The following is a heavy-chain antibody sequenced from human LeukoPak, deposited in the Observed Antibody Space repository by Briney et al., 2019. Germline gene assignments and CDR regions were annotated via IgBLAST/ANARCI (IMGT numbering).Heavy chain of an antibody. CDR1: GVSFSGYY. J-gene: IGHJ4*02. V-gene: IGHV4-34*01. Sequence: SETLSLTCAVYGVSFSGYYWSWIRQPPGKGLEWIGEIKHSGSTNYNPSLKSRVTISVDTSKNQFSLKLSSVTAADTAVYYCARERRPRYSSGWYFGYWGQGTLVTVSS. D-gene: IGHD6-19*01. CDR2: IKHSGST. CDR3: ARERRPRYSSGWYFGY.